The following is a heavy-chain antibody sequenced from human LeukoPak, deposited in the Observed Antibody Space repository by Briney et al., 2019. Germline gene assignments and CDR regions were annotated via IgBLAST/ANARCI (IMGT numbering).Heavy chain of an antibody. D-gene: IGHD5-24*01. Sequence: GGSLKIFCQGSGSSFTSYWMGWGRKLPGKGVEWMGIIYPGESDTRNSPSCQGQVTISAYKSISTAYLQWSSLKASDTAMYYCARFRDGYNFRAFDYWGQGTLVTVSS. V-gene: IGHV5-51*01. CDR3: ARFRDGYNFRAFDY. J-gene: IGHJ4*02. CDR1: GSSFTSYW. CDR2: IYPGESDT.